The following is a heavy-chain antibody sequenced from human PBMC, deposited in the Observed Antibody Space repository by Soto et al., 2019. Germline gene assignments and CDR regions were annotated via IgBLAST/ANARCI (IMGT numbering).Heavy chain of an antibody. CDR3: AKLSVPPSYYYYGMDV. CDR1: GFTFSSYA. V-gene: IGHV3-23*01. J-gene: IGHJ6*02. D-gene: IGHD6-25*01. Sequence: PGGSLRLSCAASGFTFSSYAMSWVRQAPGKGLEWVAAISGSGGSTYYADSVKGRFTISRDNSKNTLYLQMNSLRAEDTAVYYCAKLSVPPSYYYYGMDVWGQGTTVTVSS. CDR2: ISGSGGST.